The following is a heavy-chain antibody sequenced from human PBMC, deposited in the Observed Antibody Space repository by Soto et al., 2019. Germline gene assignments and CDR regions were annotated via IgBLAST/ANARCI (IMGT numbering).Heavy chain of an antibody. CDR2: IYYSGST. D-gene: IGHD6-13*01. Sequence: QVQLQESGPGLVKPSQTLSLTCTVSGGSISSGGYYWRWIRQHPGKGLEWIGYIYYSGSTYYNPSLKSRVTISVDTSKNQFALKLSSVTAADTAVYYCARERVAADGMARFDPWGQGTLVTVSS. CDR3: ARERVAADGMARFDP. J-gene: IGHJ5*02. CDR1: GGSISSGGYY. V-gene: IGHV4-31*03.